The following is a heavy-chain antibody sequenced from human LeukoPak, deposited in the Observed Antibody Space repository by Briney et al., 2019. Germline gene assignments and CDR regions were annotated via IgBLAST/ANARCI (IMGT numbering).Heavy chain of an antibody. CDR1: GYTFTGYY. V-gene: IGHV1-18*04. J-gene: IGHJ4*02. D-gene: IGHD3-16*02. CDR2: ISAYNGNT. Sequence: ASVKVSCKASGYTFTGYYMHWVRQAPGQGLEWMGWISAYNGNTNYAQKLQGRVTMTTDTSTSTAYMELRSLRSDDTAVYYCARDPRYDYVWGSYRYDFDYWGQGTLVTVSS. CDR3: ARDPRYDYVWGSYRYDFDY.